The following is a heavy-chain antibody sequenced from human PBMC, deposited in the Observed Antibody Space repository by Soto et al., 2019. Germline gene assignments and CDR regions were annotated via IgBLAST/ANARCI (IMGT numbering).Heavy chain of an antibody. D-gene: IGHD6-13*01. Sequence: QVQLVESGGGVVQPGRSLRLSCAASGFTFSSYGMHWVRQAPGKGLEWVAVIWYDGSNKYYADSVKGRFTISRDNSKNPLYLQMNSLRAEDTAVYYCARDPPEEAACFYYGIDVWGQGNTVTVSS. CDR1: GFTFSSYG. CDR3: ARDPPEEAACFYYGIDV. J-gene: IGHJ6*02. V-gene: IGHV3-33*01. CDR2: IWYDGSNK.